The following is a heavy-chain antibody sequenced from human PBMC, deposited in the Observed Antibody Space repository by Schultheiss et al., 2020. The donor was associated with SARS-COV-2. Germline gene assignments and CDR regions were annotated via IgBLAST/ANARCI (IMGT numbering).Heavy chain of an antibody. CDR2: ISGSGGST. Sequence: GGSLRLSCAASGFTFSSYAMSWVRQAPGKGLEWVSAISGSGGSTYYADSVKGRFTISRDNSKNTLYLQMNSLRAEDTAVYYCAKDNRNYWVRYYYYMDVWGKGTTVTVSS. V-gene: IGHV3-23*01. J-gene: IGHJ6*03. CDR3: AKDNRNYWVRYYYYMDV. D-gene: IGHD1-7*01. CDR1: GFTFSSYA.